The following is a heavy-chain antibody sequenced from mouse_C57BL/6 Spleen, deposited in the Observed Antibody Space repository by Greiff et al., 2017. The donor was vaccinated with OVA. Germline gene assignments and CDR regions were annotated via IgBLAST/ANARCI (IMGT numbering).Heavy chain of an antibody. CDR2: INYDGSST. V-gene: IGHV5-16*01. Sequence: EVKLVESEGGLVQPGSSMKLSCTASGFTFSDYYMAWVRQVPEKGLEWVANINYDGSSTYYLDSLKSRFIISRDNAKNILYLQMSSLKSEDTATYDCARGGYGNSWFAYWGQGTLVTVSA. J-gene: IGHJ3*01. D-gene: IGHD2-1*01. CDR3: ARGGYGNSWFAY. CDR1: GFTFSDYY.